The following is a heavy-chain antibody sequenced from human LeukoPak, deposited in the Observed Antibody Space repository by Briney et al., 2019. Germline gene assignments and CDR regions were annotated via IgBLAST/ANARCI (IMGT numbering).Heavy chain of an antibody. D-gene: IGHD5-12*01. Sequence: GASVKVSCKASGYTFTSYGISWVRQAPGQVLVWMGWISAYNGNTNYAQKLQGRVTMTTDTSTSTAYMELRSLRSDDTAVYYCARDCGREARGYSGYDGGGYFDYWGQGTLVTVSS. J-gene: IGHJ4*02. CDR3: ARDCGREARGYSGYDGGGYFDY. V-gene: IGHV1-18*01. CDR2: ISAYNGNT. CDR1: GYTFTSYG.